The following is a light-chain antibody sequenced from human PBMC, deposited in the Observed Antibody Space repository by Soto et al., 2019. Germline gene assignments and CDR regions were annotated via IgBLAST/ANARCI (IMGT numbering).Light chain of an antibody. J-gene: IGKJ4*01. V-gene: IGKV1-39*01. CDR3: QQNYSTPPT. CDR2: AAS. Sequence: DIQMTQSPSSLSASVGDRVTITCRASQSISSYLNWYQQKPGKAPKLMIFAASSLQSGVPSRFSGSGSGTDFTLTISSLKTEDFATYHCQQNYSTPPTFGGGTKVDIK. CDR1: QSISSY.